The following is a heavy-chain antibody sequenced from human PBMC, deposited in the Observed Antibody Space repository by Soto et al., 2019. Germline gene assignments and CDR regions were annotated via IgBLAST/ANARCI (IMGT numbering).Heavy chain of an antibody. D-gene: IGHD3-22*01. J-gene: IGHJ4*02. V-gene: IGHV4-34*01. CDR3: ARDLMYYDSSGYYL. CDR1: CGSFSGYY. CDR2: INHSGST. Sequence: PSETLSLTCAFYCGSFSGYYWSWIRQPPGKGLEWIGEINHSGSTNYNPSLKSRVTISVDTSKNQFSLKLSSVTAADTAVYYCARDLMYYDSSGYYLWGQGTLVTVSS.